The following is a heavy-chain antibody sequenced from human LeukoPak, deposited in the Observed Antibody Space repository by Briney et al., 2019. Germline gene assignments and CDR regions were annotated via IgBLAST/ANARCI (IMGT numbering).Heavy chain of an antibody. D-gene: IGHD6-19*01. Sequence: PSETLSLTCTVSGGSISSYYWSRIRQPPGKGLEWIGYIYYSGSTNYNPSLKSRVTISVDTSKNQFSLKLSSVTAADTAVYYCARGGFAYSSGWYHYWGQGTLVTVSS. CDR3: ARGGFAYSSGWYHY. CDR1: GGSISSYY. V-gene: IGHV4-59*01. J-gene: IGHJ4*02. CDR2: IYYSGST.